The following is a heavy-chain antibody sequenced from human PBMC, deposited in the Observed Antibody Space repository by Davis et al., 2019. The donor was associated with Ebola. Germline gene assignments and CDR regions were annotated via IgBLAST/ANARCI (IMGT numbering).Heavy chain of an antibody. CDR2: ISSNRTNK. Sequence: PGGSLRLSCAASEFTFRDYDMSWIRQAPGKGPEWVSYISSNRTNKKYADSVKGRFTISSDDAQNSLYLQMNSLRAEDTAVYYCAREAYYYASTGYYYDIPDLFDYWGPGTLVTVSS. CDR1: EFTFRDYD. J-gene: IGHJ4*02. D-gene: IGHD3-22*01. V-gene: IGHV3-11*06. CDR3: AREAYYYASTGYYYDIPDLFDY.